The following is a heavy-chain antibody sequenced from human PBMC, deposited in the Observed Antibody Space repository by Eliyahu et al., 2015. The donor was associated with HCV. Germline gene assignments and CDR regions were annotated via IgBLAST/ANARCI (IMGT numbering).Heavy chain of an antibody. CDR1: GFTFSTYX. Sequence: QVQLVESGGGVVQPGKSLRLSCAATGFTFSTYXFHWVRQAPGKGLEWVAVIWYDGTTKFYGDSVKGRFIISRDDSKNTLYLQMNSLRAEDTAVYYCAREFLTAPVGRSDAFEIWGQGTMVTVSS. CDR3: AREFLTAPVGRSDAFEI. V-gene: IGHV3-33*01. CDR2: IWYDGTTK. J-gene: IGHJ3*02. D-gene: IGHD6-13*01.